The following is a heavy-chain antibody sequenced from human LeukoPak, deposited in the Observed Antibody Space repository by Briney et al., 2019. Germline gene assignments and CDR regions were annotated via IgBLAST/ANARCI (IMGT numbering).Heavy chain of an antibody. D-gene: IGHD5-18*01. CDR1: GFTVSSSY. Sequence: GGSLRLSCAASGFTVSSSYMSWVRQAPGKGLEWVSVIYSGGSTYYADSVKGRFTISRDNAKNSLYLQMNSLRAEDTAVYYCATDSGSSYGSSNYWGQGTLVTVSS. CDR2: IYSGGST. J-gene: IGHJ4*02. CDR3: ATDSGSSYGSSNY. V-gene: IGHV3-66*01.